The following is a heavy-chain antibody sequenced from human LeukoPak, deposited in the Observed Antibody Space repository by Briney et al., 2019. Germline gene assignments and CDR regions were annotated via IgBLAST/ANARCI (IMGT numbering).Heavy chain of an antibody. CDR1: GYTFTSYG. Sequence: ASVKVSCKASGYTFTSYGISWVRQAPGQGLEWMGWISAYNGNTNYAQKFQGRVTIIADESTSIVYMELSSLRSEDTAVYYCAKAAILRSPPGIYYYYMDVWGKGTTVAVSS. J-gene: IGHJ6*03. CDR3: AKAAILRSPPGIYYYYMDV. V-gene: IGHV1-18*01. CDR2: ISAYNGNT. D-gene: IGHD3-3*01.